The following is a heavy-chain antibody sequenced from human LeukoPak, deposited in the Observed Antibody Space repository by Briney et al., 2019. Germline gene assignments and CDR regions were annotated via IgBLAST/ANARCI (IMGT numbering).Heavy chain of an antibody. Sequence: ASVKVSCKASGYTFTSYGISWVRQAPGQGLEWMGWVSAYNGNTNYAQKLQGRVTMTTDTSTSTAYMELRSLRSDDTAVYYCAREDEQLILPYYWGQGTLVTVSS. CDR1: GYTFTSYG. V-gene: IGHV1-18*01. CDR3: AREDEQLILPYY. CDR2: VSAYNGNT. J-gene: IGHJ4*02. D-gene: IGHD6-6*01.